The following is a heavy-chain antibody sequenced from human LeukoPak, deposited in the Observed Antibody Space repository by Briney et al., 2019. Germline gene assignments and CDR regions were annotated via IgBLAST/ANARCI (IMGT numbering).Heavy chain of an antibody. J-gene: IGHJ4*02. D-gene: IGHD2-15*01. CDR3: AREVQCSSGSCYSLPADY. Sequence: GASVKVSCKASGYSFSYHYMHWVRQAPGQGLEWMGWINPDSGGTNYAQKFQGRVTMTRYTSISTVYLELSGLRYDDTAVPYCAREVQCSSGSCYSLPADYWGQGTVVTVSS. V-gene: IGHV1-2*02. CDR2: INPDSGGT. CDR1: GYSFSYHY.